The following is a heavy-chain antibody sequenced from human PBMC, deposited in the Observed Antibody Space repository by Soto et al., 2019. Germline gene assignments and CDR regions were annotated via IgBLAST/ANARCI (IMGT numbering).Heavy chain of an antibody. CDR2: IYYTGNT. D-gene: IGHD1-1*01. V-gene: IGHV4-31*01. J-gene: IGHJ4*02. CDR1: GGSISSGGTGSY. CDR3: ASGHDAYKVRY. Sequence: QVQLQESGPGLVKPSQTLSLTCTVSGGSISSGGTGSYWTWIRQLPGKGLEWIGYIYYTGNTYYNXSXKRXPTISIDTSENQCSLKLTSVTAADTAVYFCASGHDAYKVRYWGQGTLVTVSS.